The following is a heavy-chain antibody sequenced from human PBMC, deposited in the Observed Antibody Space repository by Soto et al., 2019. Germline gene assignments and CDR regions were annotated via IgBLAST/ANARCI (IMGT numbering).Heavy chain of an antibody. V-gene: IGHV4-30-2*01. Sequence: SETLSLTCAVSGGSITSGNSYSWAWIRQPPGRGLEWIGSISQIGATSYNPSLQSRVSVSLDKSKNQFSLRLSSVTAADMAVYYCARAVSPYFGTWFDPWGQGTLVTVSS. CDR3: ARAVSPYFGTWFDP. J-gene: IGHJ5*02. CDR1: GGSITSGNSYS. CDR2: ISQIGAT. D-gene: IGHD3-10*01.